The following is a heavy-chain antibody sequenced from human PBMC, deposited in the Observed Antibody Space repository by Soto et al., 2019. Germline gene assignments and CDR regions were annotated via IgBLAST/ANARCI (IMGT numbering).Heavy chain of an antibody. CDR3: ARSGGGSGWL. V-gene: IGHV4-61*08. D-gene: IGHD6-19*01. Sequence: ASETLSLTCTVSGDSVNTGDRYWSWIRQPPGKALEWIAYIYSSGSTKYNPSLKGRVTISRDTSKNQFSLKMTSVTAEDTAVYYCARSGGGSGWLGGQGTLVTVSS. CDR2: IYSSGST. CDR1: GDSVNTGDRY. J-gene: IGHJ4*02.